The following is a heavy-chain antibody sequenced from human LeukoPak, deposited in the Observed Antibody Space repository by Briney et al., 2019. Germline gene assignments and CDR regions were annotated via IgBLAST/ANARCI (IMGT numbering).Heavy chain of an antibody. Sequence: PGGSLRLSCAASGFTFSNYGMHWVRQAPGKGLEWVAVIWYDGSYKYYVDSVKGRFTISRDNSKNTLYLQMNSLRAEDTAVYYCASPLRFLEWLPFDYWGQGTLVTVSS. CDR2: IWYDGSYK. D-gene: IGHD3-3*01. CDR3: ASPLRFLEWLPFDY. V-gene: IGHV3-33*01. J-gene: IGHJ4*02. CDR1: GFTFSNYG.